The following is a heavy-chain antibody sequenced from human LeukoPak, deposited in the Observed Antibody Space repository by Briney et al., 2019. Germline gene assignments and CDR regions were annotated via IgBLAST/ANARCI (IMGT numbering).Heavy chain of an antibody. Sequence: GGSLRLSCAASGFTFSSYWMTWVRQAPGKGLEWVANINEDGSERNYVDSVKGRFTISRDNAKKSVYLQMTSLRGDDTAVYYCARDLVDCSGGSCYGDYWGQGTLVTVSS. CDR3: ARDLVDCSGGSCYGDY. D-gene: IGHD2-15*01. J-gene: IGHJ4*02. CDR1: GFTFSSYW. V-gene: IGHV3-7*01. CDR2: INEDGSER.